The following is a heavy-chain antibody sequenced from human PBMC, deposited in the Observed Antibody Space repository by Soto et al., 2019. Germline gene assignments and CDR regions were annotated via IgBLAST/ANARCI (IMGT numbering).Heavy chain of an antibody. CDR2: IDPKSGDT. CDR1: GYTFTENQ. CDR3: ARRQLRDYTRWSFDP. J-gene: IGHJ5*02. V-gene: IGHV1-2*02. D-gene: IGHD3-16*01. Sequence: GASVKVSCKASGYTFTENQIHWLRRAPGQRLEWMGRIDPKSGDTTFAQTYQGRVTMTRDTSSNTVYMELTRLTSDDTAIYYCARRQLRDYTRWSFDPRGQGTLVTVS.